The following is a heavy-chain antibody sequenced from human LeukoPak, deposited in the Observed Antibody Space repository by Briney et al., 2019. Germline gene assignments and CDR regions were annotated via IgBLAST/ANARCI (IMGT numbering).Heavy chain of an antibody. D-gene: IGHD2-2*01. J-gene: IGHJ4*02. CDR3: ARGFVLVPADSFDY. CDR2: ISYDGSNK. V-gene: IGHV3-30-3*01. CDR1: GFTFSSYA. Sequence: PGRSLRLSCAASGFTFSSYAMHWVRQAPGKGLEWVAVISYDGSNKYYADSVKGRFTISRDNSKNTLYLQMNSLRAEDTAVYYCARGFVLVPADSFDYWGQGTLVTVSS.